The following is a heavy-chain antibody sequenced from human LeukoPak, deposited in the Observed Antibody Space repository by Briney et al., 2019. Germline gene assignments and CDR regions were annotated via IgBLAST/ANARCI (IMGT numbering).Heavy chain of an antibody. CDR2: ISAYNGDT. V-gene: IGHV1-18*01. CDR3: ARGTRSGSPDY. J-gene: IGHJ4*02. D-gene: IGHD6-19*01. Sequence: ASVKVSCKASGYTFTSYGISWVRQAPGQGLEWMGWISAYNGDTNYAHKLRGRVTMTTDTSTNTAYMELRSLRSDDTAVYYCARGTRSGSPDYWGQGTLVTVSS. CDR1: GYTFTSYG.